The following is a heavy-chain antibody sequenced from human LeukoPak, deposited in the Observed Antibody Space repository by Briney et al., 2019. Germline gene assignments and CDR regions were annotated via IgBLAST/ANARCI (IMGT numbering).Heavy chain of an antibody. CDR2: ISSRSRTI. J-gene: IGHJ4*02. D-gene: IGHD3-22*01. CDR3: ARDTYYYDSSGYYLMGGFDY. CDR1: GFTLSSYS. Sequence: GGSLRLSCAASGFTLSSYSMNWVRQAPGKGLEWVSYISSRSRTIYYADSVKGRFTISRDNAKNSLYLQMNSLRAEDTAVYYCARDTYYYDSSGYYLMGGFDYWGQGTLVTVSS. V-gene: IGHV3-48*01.